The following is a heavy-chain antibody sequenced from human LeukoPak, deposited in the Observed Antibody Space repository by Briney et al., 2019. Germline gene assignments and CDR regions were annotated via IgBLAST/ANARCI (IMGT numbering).Heavy chain of an antibody. D-gene: IGHD2-8*01. CDR2: ISYDGSNK. CDR1: GFTFSSYG. Sequence: PGGSLRLSCAASGFTFSSYGMHWVRQAPGKGLEWVAVISYDGSNKYYADSVKGRFTISRDNSKNTLYLQMNSLRAEDTAVYYCAKDLLRYCTNGVCYSLGYWGQGTLVTVSS. CDR3: AKDLLRYCTNGVCYSLGY. J-gene: IGHJ4*02. V-gene: IGHV3-30*18.